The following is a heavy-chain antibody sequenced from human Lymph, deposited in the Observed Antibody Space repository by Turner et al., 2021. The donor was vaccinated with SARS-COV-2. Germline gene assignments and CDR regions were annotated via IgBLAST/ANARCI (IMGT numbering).Heavy chain of an antibody. J-gene: IGHJ4*02. V-gene: IGHV3-33*01. CDR3: ARDDINTLIAAAVPFDY. D-gene: IGHD6-13*01. CDR2: IGYDGSNK. Sequence: QVQLVESGGGVVPPGRSLRLSCATSGFTFSSYGMHWVRQAPGKGLEWVAVIGYDGSNKYYADSVKGRFTISRDNSKNTLYLQMNSLRAEDTAVYYCARDDINTLIAAAVPFDYWGQGTLVTVSS. CDR1: GFTFSSYG.